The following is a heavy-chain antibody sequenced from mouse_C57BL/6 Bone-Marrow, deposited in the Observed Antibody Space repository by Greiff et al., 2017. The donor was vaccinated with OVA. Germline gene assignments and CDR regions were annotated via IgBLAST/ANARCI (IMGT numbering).Heavy chain of an antibody. CDR3: ARWGTIFYSNYEGFAMDY. Sequence: EVQLQQSGPGMVKPSQSLSLTCTVTGYSITSGYDWHWIRHFPGNKLEWMGYISYSGSTNYNPYLKSRISITHDTSKNHFFLKLNSVTTEDTATYYCARWGTIFYSNYEGFAMDYWGQGTSVTVSS. J-gene: IGHJ4*01. CDR2: ISYSGST. D-gene: IGHD2-5*01. V-gene: IGHV3-1*01. CDR1: GYSITSGYD.